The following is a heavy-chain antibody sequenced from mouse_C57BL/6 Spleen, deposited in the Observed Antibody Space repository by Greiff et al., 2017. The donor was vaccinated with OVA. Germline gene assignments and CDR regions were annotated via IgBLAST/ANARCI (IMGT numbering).Heavy chain of an antibody. CDR3: ARDGSSYGYAMGY. CDR1: GFTFSSYG. V-gene: IGHV5-6*01. Sequence: EVHLVESGGDLVKPGGSLKLSCAASGFTFSSYGMSWVRQTPDKRLEWVATISSGGSYTYYPDSVKGRFTISRDNAKNTLYLQMSSLKSEDTAMYYCARDGSSYGYAMGYWGQGTSVTVSS. CDR2: ISSGGSYT. D-gene: IGHD1-1*01. J-gene: IGHJ4*01.